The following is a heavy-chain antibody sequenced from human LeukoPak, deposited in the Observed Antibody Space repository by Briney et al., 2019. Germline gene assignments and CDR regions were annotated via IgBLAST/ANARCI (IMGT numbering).Heavy chain of an antibody. CDR2: IYYSGST. CDR1: GGSISSSSYY. J-gene: IGHJ3*02. CDR3: ARGGKPPGLWTAMVNAFDI. V-gene: IGHV4-39*07. D-gene: IGHD5-18*01. Sequence: SETLSPTCTVSGGSISSSSYYWGWIRQPPGKGLEWIGSIYYSGSTYYNPSLKSRVTISVDTSKNQFSLKLSSVTAADTAVYYCARGGKPPGLWTAMVNAFDIWGQGTMVTVSS.